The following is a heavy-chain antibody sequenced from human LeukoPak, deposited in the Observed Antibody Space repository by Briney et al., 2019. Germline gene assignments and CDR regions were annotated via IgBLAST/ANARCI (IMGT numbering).Heavy chain of an antibody. V-gene: IGHV3-21*01. CDR1: GFTFSSYS. D-gene: IGHD4-17*01. Sequence: PGGSLRLSCAASGFTFSSYSMNWVRQAPGKGLEWVSFISSSSTYIYYADSVKGRFTISRDNAKNSLYLQMNSLRAEDMAVYYCARDYGDYYYYGMDVWGQGTTVTVSS. CDR2: ISSSSTYI. J-gene: IGHJ6*02. CDR3: ARDYGDYYYYGMDV.